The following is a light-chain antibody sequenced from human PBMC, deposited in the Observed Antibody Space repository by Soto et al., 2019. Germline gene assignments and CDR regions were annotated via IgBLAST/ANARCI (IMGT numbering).Light chain of an antibody. V-gene: IGKV1-5*03. CDR3: QQNEAYPLT. Sequence: DIQLTQSPSTLSASVGDRATITCRASQSISSWLAWYQQKPGQAPKLLVYKASRLESGVPSRFSGSGSGTEFTLTISTLQPDDFAMYYCQQNEAYPLTFGGGTKVEI. CDR1: QSISSW. J-gene: IGKJ4*01. CDR2: KAS.